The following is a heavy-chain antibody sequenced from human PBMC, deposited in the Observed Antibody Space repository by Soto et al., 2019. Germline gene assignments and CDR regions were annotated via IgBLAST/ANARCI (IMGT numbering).Heavy chain of an antibody. CDR3: TIVVVPAATGFYYYYGMDV. CDR1: GGSVSSGVYS. Sequence: SETLSLTCGVSGGSVSSGVYSWSWIRQPPGKGLEWIGYIYHSGSILYNPSLKSRVTISLDRSENQFSLKLRSVTAADTAVYYCTIVVVPAATGFYYYYGMDVWGQGTTVTVSS. D-gene: IGHD2-2*01. V-gene: IGHV4-30-2*01. CDR2: IYHSGSI. J-gene: IGHJ6*02.